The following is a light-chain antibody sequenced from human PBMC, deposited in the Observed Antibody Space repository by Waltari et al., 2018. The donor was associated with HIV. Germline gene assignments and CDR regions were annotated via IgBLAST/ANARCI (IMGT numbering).Light chain of an antibody. V-gene: IGKV1-12*01. CDR1: QDISRS. CDR2: AAS. J-gene: IGKJ4*01. CDR3: QQADSLPLT. Sequence: DIQLTQSPSYVSASVGDTVTVTCRASQDISRSLAWYQQKPGKAPELLSFAASTLQSGVSSRFSGSGSGTSFTLTINTLRTEDFATYYCQQADSLPLTFGGGTKVEI.